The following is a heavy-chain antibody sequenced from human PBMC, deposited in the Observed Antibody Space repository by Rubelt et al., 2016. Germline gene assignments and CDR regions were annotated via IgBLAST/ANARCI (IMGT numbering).Heavy chain of an antibody. CDR1: GYAFTNYN. CDR3: ARQAGHGMDV. CDR2: LNPNSGNT. D-gene: IGHD3-10*01. Sequence: QVQLVQSGAEVKKPGASVKVSCKASGYAFTNYNINWVRQAAGQGLEWMGWLNPNSGNTGHAQNFQGRVTMTRNTSRSTAYMELSSLRAEDTAVYYCARQAGHGMDVWGQGTTVTVSS. J-gene: IGHJ6*02. V-gene: IGHV1-8*01.